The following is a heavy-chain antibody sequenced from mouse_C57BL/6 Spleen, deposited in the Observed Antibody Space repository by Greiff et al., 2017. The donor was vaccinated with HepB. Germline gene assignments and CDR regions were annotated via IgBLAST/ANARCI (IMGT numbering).Heavy chain of an antibody. Sequence: QVQLKQPGAELVKPGASVKLSCKASGYTFTSYWMQWVKQRPGQGLEWIGEIDPSDSYTNYNQKFKGKATLTVDTSSSTAYMQLSSLTSEDSAVYYCARGHYGKGSLFDYWGQGTTLTVSS. D-gene: IGHD2-1*01. CDR3: ARGHYGKGSLFDY. CDR2: IDPSDSYT. CDR1: GYTFTSYW. V-gene: IGHV1-50*01. J-gene: IGHJ2*01.